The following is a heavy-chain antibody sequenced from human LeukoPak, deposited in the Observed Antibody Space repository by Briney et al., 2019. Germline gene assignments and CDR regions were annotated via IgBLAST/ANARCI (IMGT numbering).Heavy chain of an antibody. CDR2: ISSSSSTI. V-gene: IGHV3-48*04. CDR1: GFTFNSYA. J-gene: IGHJ4*02. Sequence: GGSLRLSCAASGFTFNSYAMHWVRQAPGKGLEWVSYISSSSSTIYYADSVKGRFTISRDNAKNSLYLQMNSLRAEDTALYYCAKGREAAGTTFVDYWGQGTLVTVSS. D-gene: IGHD6-13*01. CDR3: AKGREAAGTTFVDY.